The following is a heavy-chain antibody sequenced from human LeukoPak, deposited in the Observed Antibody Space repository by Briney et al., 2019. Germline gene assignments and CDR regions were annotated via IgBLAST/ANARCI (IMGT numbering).Heavy chain of an antibody. Sequence: SVKVSCEASGGTFSSYAISWVRQAPGQGLEWMGGIIPIFGTANYAQKFQGRVTITAGESTSTAYMELSSLRSEDTAVYYCAREGSLHDSGNHYLSWFDPWGQGTLVTVSS. D-gene: IGHD3-22*01. CDR2: IIPIFGTA. CDR1: GGTFSSYA. J-gene: IGHJ5*02. V-gene: IGHV1-69*13. CDR3: AREGSLHDSGNHYLSWFDP.